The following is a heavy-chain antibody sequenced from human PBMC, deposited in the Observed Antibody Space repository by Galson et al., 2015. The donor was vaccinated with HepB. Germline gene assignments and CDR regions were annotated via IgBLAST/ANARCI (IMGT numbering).Heavy chain of an antibody. CDR1: GGSISSSSYS. CDR2: IYYSGST. D-gene: IGHD3-16*02. CDR3: ANVERPLYYFDY. J-gene: IGHJ4*02. Sequence: SETLSLTCTVSGGSISSSSYSWGWLRQPPGKGLEWIGSIYYSGSTYYNPSLKSRVTISVDTSKNPFSLNLSSVTAADTAVYYCANVERPLYYFDYWGQGTLVTVSS. V-gene: IGHV4-39*01.